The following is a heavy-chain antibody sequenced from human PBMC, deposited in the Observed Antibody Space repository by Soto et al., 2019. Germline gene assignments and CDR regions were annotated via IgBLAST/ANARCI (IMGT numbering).Heavy chain of an antibody. CDR3: AKDRRYTYASYYFDY. CDR1: GFTFSDYA. CDR2: ISNSGGST. J-gene: IGHJ4*02. V-gene: IGHV3-64*04. D-gene: IGHD5-18*01. Sequence: GGSLRLSCSASGFTFSDYAMHWVRQAPGKGLEYVSAISNSGGSTFYADSVKGGFTISRDNSKNTLYLQMNSLRAEDTAVYYFAKDRRYTYASYYFDYWGQVTLVTVSS.